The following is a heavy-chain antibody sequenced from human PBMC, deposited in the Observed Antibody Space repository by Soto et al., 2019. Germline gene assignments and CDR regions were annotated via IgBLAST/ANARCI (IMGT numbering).Heavy chain of an antibody. J-gene: IGHJ4*02. CDR1: GFTFEDYP. Sequence: EVQLVESGGGLVQPGRSLRLSCAASGFTFEDYPMHWVRQTPEKGLEWVSGISYSGNTIHYADSVKGRFTISRDNAKNSLHLQMNSLRPEDTAFYYCAKGTTTVTRHFDFWGQGTLVTVSS. CDR2: ISYSGNTI. V-gene: IGHV3-9*01. D-gene: IGHD4-17*01. CDR3: AKGTTTVTRHFDF.